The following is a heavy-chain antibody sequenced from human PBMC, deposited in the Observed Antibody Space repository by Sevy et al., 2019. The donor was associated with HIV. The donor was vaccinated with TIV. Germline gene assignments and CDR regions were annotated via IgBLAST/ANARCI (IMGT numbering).Heavy chain of an antibody. Sequence: ASVKVSCKASGYTFTSYDMNWVRQATGQGLEWMGWMNPNTGNTGYAQKFQGRVTMTRDTSTSTAYMELRSLRSDDTAIYYCTRVRALNYYDTSVSMEYNWFDPWGQGTLVTVSS. CDR1: GYTFTSYD. CDR3: TRVRALNYYDTSVSMEYNWFDP. J-gene: IGHJ5*02. CDR2: MNPNTGNT. D-gene: IGHD3-22*01. V-gene: IGHV1-8*02.